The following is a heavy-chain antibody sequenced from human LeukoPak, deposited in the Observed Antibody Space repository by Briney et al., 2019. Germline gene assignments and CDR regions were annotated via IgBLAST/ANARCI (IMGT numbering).Heavy chain of an antibody. CDR2: ISSRSDYI. CDR3: ARDSSWFDF. D-gene: IGHD6-13*01. Sequence: PGGSLRLSCAASGFSFSTYSMNWVRQAPGKGLEWVSSISSRSDYIYYANSVKGRFTISRDNAKNSLYLQMNSLRAEDTAVYYCARDSSWFDFWGQGTLVTVSS. J-gene: IGHJ5*01. V-gene: IGHV3-21*01. CDR1: GFSFSTYS.